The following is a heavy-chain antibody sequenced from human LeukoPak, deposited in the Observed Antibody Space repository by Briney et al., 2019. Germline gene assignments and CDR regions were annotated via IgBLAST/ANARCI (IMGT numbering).Heavy chain of an antibody. V-gene: IGHV3-21*01. Sequence: PGGSLRLSCAASGFTFSTYSMNWVRQAPGKGLEGVSSISSTGSYIKDADSVKGRFTISRDNAKNSVFLQMNSLRAEDTAVYYCARVANSDYDYGSKWFDPWGQGTLVTVSS. J-gene: IGHJ5*02. CDR2: ISSTGSYI. CDR3: ARVANSDYDYGSKWFDP. CDR1: GFTFSTYS. D-gene: IGHD3-16*01.